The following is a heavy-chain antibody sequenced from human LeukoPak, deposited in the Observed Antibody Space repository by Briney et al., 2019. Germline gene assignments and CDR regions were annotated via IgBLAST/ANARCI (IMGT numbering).Heavy chain of an antibody. CDR3: ARGSSGYRPGPLGY. J-gene: IGHJ4*02. CDR1: SGSISSYY. D-gene: IGHD3-22*01. Sequence: SETLSLTCTVSSGSISSYYWSWIRQPPGKGLEWIGYIYYSGSTNYNPSLKSRVTISVDTSKNQFSLKLSSVTAADTAVYYCARGSSGYRPGPLGYWGQGTLVTVSS. V-gene: IGHV4-59*01. CDR2: IYYSGST.